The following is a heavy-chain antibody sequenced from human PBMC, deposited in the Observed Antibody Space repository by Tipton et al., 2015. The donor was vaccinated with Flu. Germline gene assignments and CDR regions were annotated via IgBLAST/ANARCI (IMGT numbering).Heavy chain of an antibody. D-gene: IGHD6-19*01. CDR2: ISASGTTI. J-gene: IGHJ4*02. Sequence: AVSGFTFSHYYMSWIRQAPGKGLQWVSYISASGTTIYYSDSVKGRFTISRDNAENSLYLQMNSLRVEDTAVYYCARDGGQWLGHFDYWGQGTLVTVSS. CDR3: ARDGGQWLGHFDY. CDR1: GFTFSHYY. V-gene: IGHV3-11*04.